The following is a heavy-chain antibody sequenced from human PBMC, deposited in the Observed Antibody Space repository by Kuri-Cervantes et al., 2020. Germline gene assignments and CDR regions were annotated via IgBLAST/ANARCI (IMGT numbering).Heavy chain of an antibody. D-gene: IGHD2-21*01. Sequence: CAASGFTFSSYWMSWVRQAPGKGLEWVSNIKQDGSENYYVDTVKRRFTISRDDAESSLYLQMNSLRDDDTAVYYCARDDCCLFDFWGQGTLVTVSS. J-gene: IGHJ4*02. CDR2: IKQDGSEN. CDR1: GFTFSSYW. V-gene: IGHV3-7*01. CDR3: ARDDCCLFDF.